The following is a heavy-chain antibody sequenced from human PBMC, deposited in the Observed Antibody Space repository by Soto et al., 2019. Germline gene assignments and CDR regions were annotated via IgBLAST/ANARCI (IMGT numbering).Heavy chain of an antibody. CDR1: GGPXSSYA. V-gene: IGHV1-69*13. CDR2: IIPIFCTA. Sequence: SXKILCKIPGGPXSSYAISWGRQAPAQGLEWTGGIIPIFCTANYAQKFQGIFTITAYESTRTAYMEVSSLRSENTAVYYCARTSGTARLGDYFDYWGQGTLCTVS. D-gene: IGHD6-6*01. CDR3: ARTSGTARLGDYFDY. J-gene: IGHJ4*02.